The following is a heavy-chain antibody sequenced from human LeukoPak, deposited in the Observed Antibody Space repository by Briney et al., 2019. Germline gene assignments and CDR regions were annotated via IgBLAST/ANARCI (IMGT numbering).Heavy chain of an antibody. CDR2: IIPIFGTA. D-gene: IGHD2-21*02. Sequence: SVNVSCKASGGTFSSYAISWVRQAPGQGLEWMGGIIPIFGTANYAQKFQGRVTITADESTSTAYMELSSLRSEDTAVYYCARGPAYCGGDCYLGPFDYWGQGTLVTVSS. J-gene: IGHJ4*02. CDR1: GGTFSSYA. CDR3: ARGPAYCGGDCYLGPFDY. V-gene: IGHV1-69*13.